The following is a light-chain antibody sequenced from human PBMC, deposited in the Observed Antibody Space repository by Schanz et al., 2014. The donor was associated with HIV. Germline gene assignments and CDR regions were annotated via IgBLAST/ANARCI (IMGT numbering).Light chain of an antibody. J-gene: IGLJ3*02. CDR3: PSSISYSTLQGV. CDR1: SSDVGGHNY. V-gene: IGLV2-8*01. Sequence: QSALTQPPSASGSPGQSVTISCTGTSSDVGGHNYVSWYQHHPGKAPKLIIFEVSERPSGVPDRFSGSKSGNTASLTVSGXXXXXEADCSSPSSISYSTLQGVFGGGTKLTVL. CDR2: EVS.